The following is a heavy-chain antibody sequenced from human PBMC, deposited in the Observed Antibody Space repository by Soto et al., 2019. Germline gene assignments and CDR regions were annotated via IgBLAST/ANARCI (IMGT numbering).Heavy chain of an antibody. J-gene: IGHJ4*02. CDR3: ARDREDDILTG. D-gene: IGHD3-9*01. Sequence: QVQLVQSGAEVKKPGSSVKVSCKASGGTFSSYTISWVRQAPGQGLEWMGRIIPILGIANYAQKFQGRVTXTXGKSTSTAYMELSSLRSEDTAVYYCARDREDDILTGWGQGTLVTVSS. CDR1: GGTFSSYT. V-gene: IGHV1-69*08. CDR2: IIPILGIA.